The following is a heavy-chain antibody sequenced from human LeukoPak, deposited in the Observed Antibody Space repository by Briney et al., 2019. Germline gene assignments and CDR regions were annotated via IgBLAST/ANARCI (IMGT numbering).Heavy chain of an antibody. CDR1: GFTFSSYS. V-gene: IGHV3-21*01. D-gene: IGHD4-23*01. CDR2: ISSSSSYI. Sequence: PGGSLRLPCAASGFTFSSYSMNWVSHAPGKGLEWVSSISSSSSYIYYADSVKGRFTISRDNAKNSLYLQMNSLRAEDTAVYYWAIGLRVTQGRNHYAIDIWGQGTMVTVSS. CDR3: AIGLRVTQGRNHYAIDI. J-gene: IGHJ3*02.